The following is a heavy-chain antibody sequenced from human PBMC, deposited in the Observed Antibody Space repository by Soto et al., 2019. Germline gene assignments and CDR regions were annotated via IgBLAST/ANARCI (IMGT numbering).Heavy chain of an antibody. CDR3: ARDRCSSTSCLLDYYYYYGMDV. CDR1: GFTFSSYW. V-gene: IGHV3-7*03. Sequence: HPGGSLRLSCAASGFTFSSYWMSWVRQAPGKGLEWVANIKQDGSEKYYVDSVKGRFTISRDNAKNSLYLQMNSLRAADTAVCYCARDRCSSTSCLLDYYYYYGMDVWGQGTTVTVSS. J-gene: IGHJ6*02. D-gene: IGHD2-2*01. CDR2: IKQDGSEK.